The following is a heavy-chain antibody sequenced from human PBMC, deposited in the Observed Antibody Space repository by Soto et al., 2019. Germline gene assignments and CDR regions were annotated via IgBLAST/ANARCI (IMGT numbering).Heavy chain of an antibody. Sequence: QITLKESGPTLVKPTQTLTLTCTFSGFSLSTSGVGVGWIRQPPGKALEWLALIYWDDDKRYSPSLKSRLTTTKHXPKLQXXLTMTNMDPVDTAPYYCAHTTLADPGIQVAGDFDYWGQGTLVTVSS. J-gene: IGHJ4*02. D-gene: IGHD6-19*01. CDR3: AHTTLADPGIQVAGDFDY. CDR1: GFSLSTSGVG. CDR2: IYWDDDK. V-gene: IGHV2-5*02.